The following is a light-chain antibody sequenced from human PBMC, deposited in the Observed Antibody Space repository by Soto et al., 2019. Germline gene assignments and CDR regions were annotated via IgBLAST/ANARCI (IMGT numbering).Light chain of an antibody. J-gene: IGKJ4*01. CDR1: QSISSY. CDR3: QQRNNWPLT. CDR2: AAS. Sequence: DIQMPKSTSTFPASVGDVVTITCRASQSISSYLNWYQQNPGRAPKLLIYAASSLQSGVPSRFSGSGSGTDFTLTISSLEPEDFAVYYCQQRNNWPLTFGGGTKVDIK. V-gene: IGKV1-39*01.